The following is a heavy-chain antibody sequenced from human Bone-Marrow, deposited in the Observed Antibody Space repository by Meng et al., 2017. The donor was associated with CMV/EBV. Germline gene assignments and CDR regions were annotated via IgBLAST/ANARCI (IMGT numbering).Heavy chain of an antibody. Sequence: ASVKVSCKASGYTFTGYYMHWVRQAPGQGLEWMGWINPNSGGTNYAQKFQGRVTMTRDTSISTAYMELSRLRSDDTAVYYCARSPGASLCAFDSWGKGTMVTVS. D-gene: IGHD1-26*01. V-gene: IGHV1-2*02. CDR2: INPNSGGT. CDR1: GYTFTGYY. J-gene: IGHJ3*02. CDR3: ARSPGASLCAFDS.